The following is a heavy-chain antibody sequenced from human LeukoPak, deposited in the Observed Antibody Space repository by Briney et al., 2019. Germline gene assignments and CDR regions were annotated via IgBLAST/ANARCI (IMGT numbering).Heavy chain of an antibody. Sequence: GASVKVSCKASGYTFTSYGISWVRQAPGQGLEWMGWISAYNGNTNYAQKLQGRVTMTTDTSTSTAYMELRSLRSDDTAVYYCARDRGKLATGGYNWFDPWGQGTLVTVSS. CDR3: ARDRGKLATGGYNWFDP. D-gene: IGHD3-10*01. CDR2: ISAYNGNT. J-gene: IGHJ5*02. CDR1: GYTFTSYG. V-gene: IGHV1-18*01.